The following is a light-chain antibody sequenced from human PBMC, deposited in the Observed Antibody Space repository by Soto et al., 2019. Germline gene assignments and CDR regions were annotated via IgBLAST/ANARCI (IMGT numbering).Light chain of an antibody. Sequence: IGLTQSPSTLSFSIGEGDTLSFGASQSISGTLAWYQQKPGQAPRLLIHGASTRATGFPARFSGSGSGTDFTLTISSLQSEDFAVYYCQQYNNWPWTFGQGTKVDIK. V-gene: IGKV3-15*01. CDR1: QSISGT. CDR3: QQYNNWPWT. J-gene: IGKJ1*01. CDR2: GAS.